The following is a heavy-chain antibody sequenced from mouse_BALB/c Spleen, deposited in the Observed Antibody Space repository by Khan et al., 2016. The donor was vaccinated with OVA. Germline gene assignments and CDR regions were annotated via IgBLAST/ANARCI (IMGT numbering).Heavy chain of an antibody. CDR1: GFSFSTYS. CDR3: TRQRGYYGSNPYFDC. D-gene: IGHD1-1*01. J-gene: IGHJ2*01. V-gene: IGHV5-6-4*01. CDR2: ISSGGSFT. Sequence: EVELVESGGDLVRPGGSLKLSCAASGFSFSTYSMSWVRQTPEKRLEWVATISSGGSFTYYPDSVKGRFTISRDNAKNSLYLQMSILKSEDTAMYYGTRQRGYYGSNPYFDCGGQGTTRTVSS.